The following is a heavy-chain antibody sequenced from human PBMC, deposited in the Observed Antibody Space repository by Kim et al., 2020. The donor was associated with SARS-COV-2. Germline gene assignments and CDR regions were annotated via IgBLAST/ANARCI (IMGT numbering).Heavy chain of an antibody. Sequence: GRFTISRDNAKNSRYLQMNSLRAEDTAVYYCARDRYCSGGSCYSEYYFDYWGQGTLVTVSS. CDR3: ARDRYCSGGSCYSEYYFDY. V-gene: IGHV3-11*06. J-gene: IGHJ4*02. D-gene: IGHD2-15*01.